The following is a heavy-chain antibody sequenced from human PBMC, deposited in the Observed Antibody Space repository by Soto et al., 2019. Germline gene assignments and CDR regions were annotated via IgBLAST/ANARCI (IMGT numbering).Heavy chain of an antibody. CDR1: GYTFTGYY. V-gene: IGHV1-2*04. CDR3: ARDRSPHYDCWCGPRNNDAFYI. Sequence: GASVKVSCKASGYTFTGYYMHWVRQAPGQGLEWMGWINPNSGGTNYAQKFQGWVTMTRDTSISTAYMELSRLRSDDTAIYYCARDRSPHYDCWCGPRNNDAFYIWAQGSMVTVS. D-gene: IGHD3-3*01. J-gene: IGHJ3*02. CDR2: INPNSGGT.